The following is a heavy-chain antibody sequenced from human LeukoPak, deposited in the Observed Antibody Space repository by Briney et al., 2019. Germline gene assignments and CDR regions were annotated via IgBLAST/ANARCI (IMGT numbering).Heavy chain of an antibody. V-gene: IGHV3-66*01. CDR3: ARARSSQYYFDY. Sequence: GGSLRLSCAASGFTLSSNYMSWVRQAPGKGLEWVSVIYSGGSTYYADSVKGRFTISRDNSKNTLYLQMNSLRAEDTAVYYCARARSSQYYFDYWGQGTLVTVSS. CDR1: GFTLSSNY. CDR2: IYSGGST. D-gene: IGHD6-13*01. J-gene: IGHJ4*02.